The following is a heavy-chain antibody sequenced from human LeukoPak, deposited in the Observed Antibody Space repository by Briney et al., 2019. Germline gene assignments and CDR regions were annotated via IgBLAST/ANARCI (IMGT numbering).Heavy chain of an antibody. V-gene: IGHV4-61*02. J-gene: IGHJ6*03. CDR2: IYTSGST. CDR3: ARVRRSVDTAARGQGWYYYYMDV. Sequence: KPSETLPLTCAVSGGSISSGSYYWSWIRQPAGKGLEWLGRIYTSGSTNYNPSLKSRVTISVDTSKNQFSLKLSSVTAADTAVYYCARVRRSVDTAARGQGWYYYYMDVWGKGTTVTVSS. D-gene: IGHD5-18*01. CDR1: GGSISSGSYY.